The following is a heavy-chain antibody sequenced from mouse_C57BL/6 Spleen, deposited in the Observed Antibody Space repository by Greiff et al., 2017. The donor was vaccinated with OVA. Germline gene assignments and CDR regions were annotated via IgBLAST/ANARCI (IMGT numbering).Heavy chain of an antibody. CDR2: FYPRSGNT. D-gene: IGHD2-2*01. V-gene: IGHV1-81*01. CDR3: ARSNYGYDWFAY. Sequence: QVQLQQSGAELARPGASVKLSCKASGYTFTSYGISWVKQRSGQGLEWIGEFYPRSGNTYYNEKFKGKATLTADKSSSTAYMELRSLTSEDSAVYFCARSNYGYDWFAYWGQGTMVTVSA. J-gene: IGHJ3*01. CDR1: GYTFTSYG.